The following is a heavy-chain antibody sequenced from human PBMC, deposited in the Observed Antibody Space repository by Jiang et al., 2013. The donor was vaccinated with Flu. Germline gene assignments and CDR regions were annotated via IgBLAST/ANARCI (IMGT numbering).Heavy chain of an antibody. Sequence: GPGLVKPSQTLSLSSSVSGGSIRSDNKYWSWIRQHPGKGLEWIGNIYHSGSTYYNPSFKSRITMSVDTSKNQFFLKMRSVTAADTAVYYCARVLMEYGFYF. D-gene: IGHD2-8*01. J-gene: IGHJ4*01. CDR2: IYHSGST. CDR1: GGSIRSDNKY. CDR3: ARVLMEYGFYF. V-gene: IGHV4-31*03.